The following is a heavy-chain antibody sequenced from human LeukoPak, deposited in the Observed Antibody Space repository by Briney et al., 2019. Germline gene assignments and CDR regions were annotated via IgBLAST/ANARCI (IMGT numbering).Heavy chain of an antibody. J-gene: IGHJ4*02. V-gene: IGHV1-2*02. CDR1: GYTFTGYY. CDR2: INPNSGGT. CDR3: ARDLPYCSSTSCYKWDY. Sequence: ASVKVSCKASGYTFTGYYMHWVRQAPGQGLEWMGWINPNSGGTNYAQKFQGRVTMTRDTSISTAYMELSRLRSDDTAVYYCARDLPYCSSTSCYKWDYWGQGTLVTVSS. D-gene: IGHD2-2*02.